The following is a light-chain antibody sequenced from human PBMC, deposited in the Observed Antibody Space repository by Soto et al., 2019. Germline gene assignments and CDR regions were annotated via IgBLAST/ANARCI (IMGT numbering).Light chain of an antibody. Sequence: QSVLTQPPSARGTPGQSLTIPCSGTSSNSGSNFVYWHQNLQGTAPKLLIFRDGQRPEGVPARFFGSKSGTSASLAITGPRSEDEADYYCAVWDQRLTGGVFGGGTELAVL. CDR2: RDG. J-gene: IGLJ3*02. V-gene: IGLV1-47*01. CDR3: AVWDQRLTGGV. CDR1: SSNSGSNF.